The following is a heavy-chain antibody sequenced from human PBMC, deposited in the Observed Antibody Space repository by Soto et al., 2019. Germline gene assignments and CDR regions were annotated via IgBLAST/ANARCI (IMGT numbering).Heavy chain of an antibody. V-gene: IGHV3-64D*06. J-gene: IGHJ4*02. CDR3: VISTGKFYADFDY. CDR2: INVNATDI. Sequence: GGSLRLSCSGSGFTFDHYTIHWVRQAPGRGLEFVAAINVNATDIYYAESVKGRFSISRDNSKNTVYLQMNSLIYEDTALYYCVISTGKFYADFDYWGQGTQVTVSS. CDR1: GFTFDHYT. D-gene: IGHD7-27*01.